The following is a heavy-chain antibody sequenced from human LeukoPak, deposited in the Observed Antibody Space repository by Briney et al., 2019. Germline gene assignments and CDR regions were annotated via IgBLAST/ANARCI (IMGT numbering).Heavy chain of an antibody. D-gene: IGHD6-13*01. CDR2: IKQDGSEK. V-gene: IGHV3-7*01. CDR1: GFTFSSYA. Sequence: GGSLRLSCAASGFTFSSYAMSWVRQAPGKGLEWVANIKQDGSEKYYVDSVKGRFTISRDNANNSLYLQMNSLRAEDTAVYYCARDLYLPIAAARYYYGMDVWGQGTTVTGSS. CDR3: ARDLYLPIAAARYYYGMDV. J-gene: IGHJ6*02.